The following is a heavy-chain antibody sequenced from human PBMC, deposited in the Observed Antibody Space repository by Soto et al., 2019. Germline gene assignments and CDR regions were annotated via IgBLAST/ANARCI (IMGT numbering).Heavy chain of an antibody. Sequence: ASVKVSCKASGYTFTSYAMNWVRQAPGQRLEWMGWINAGNGNTKYSQKFQGRVTITTDTSTSTAYMELSSLRSEDTAVYYCAREGPDILLVLAATARNWFSLWGQGTLVPVSS. CDR3: AREGPDILLVLAATARNWFSL. V-gene: IGHV1-3*01. CDR1: GYTFTSYA. J-gene: IGHJ5*02. CDR2: INAGNGNT. D-gene: IGHD2-15*01.